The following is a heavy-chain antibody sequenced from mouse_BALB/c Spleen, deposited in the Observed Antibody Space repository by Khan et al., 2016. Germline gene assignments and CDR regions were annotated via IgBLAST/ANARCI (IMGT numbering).Heavy chain of an antibody. J-gene: IGHJ2*01. D-gene: IGHD1-1*01. CDR2: INSNGGST. CDR1: GFTFSIYG. V-gene: IGHV5-6-3*01. CDR3: ARQRYGFSDY. Sequence: EVELVESGGGLVQPGGSLKLSCAASGFTFSIYGMSWVRQTPDKRLELVATINSNGGSTSYPDSVKGRFTISRDNAKKTLYLQMSSLKSEDTDMYYCARQRYGFSDYWGQGTILTVSS.